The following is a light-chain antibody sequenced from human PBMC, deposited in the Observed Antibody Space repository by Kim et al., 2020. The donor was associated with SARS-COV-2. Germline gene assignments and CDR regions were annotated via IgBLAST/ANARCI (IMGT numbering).Light chain of an antibody. V-gene: IGLV3-19*01. J-gene: IGLJ3*02. CDR1: SLRSYY. CDR3: NSRDSSGNHWV. Sequence: ALGQTGKMKCQGDSLRSYYASWYQQKPGQAPVLVIYGKNNRPSGIPDRFSGSSSGNTASLTITGAQAEDEADYYCNSRDSSGNHWVFGGGTQLTVL. CDR2: GKN.